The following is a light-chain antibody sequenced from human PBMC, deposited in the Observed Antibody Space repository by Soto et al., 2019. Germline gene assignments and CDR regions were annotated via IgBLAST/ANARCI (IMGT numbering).Light chain of an antibody. J-gene: IGKJ1*01. CDR2: DAS. Sequence: DIQMTQSPSTLSASLGDIVTITCRASQSISIWLAWYQQKPGKAPNLLIHDASSLESGVPSRFSGSGSGTEFTLTISSLQPDDFATYYCQQYNSYSWTFGQGTKVDI. V-gene: IGKV1-5*01. CDR1: QSISIW. CDR3: QQYNSYSWT.